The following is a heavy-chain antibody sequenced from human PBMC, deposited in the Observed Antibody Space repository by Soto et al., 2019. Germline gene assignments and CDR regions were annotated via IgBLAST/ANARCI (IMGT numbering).Heavy chain of an antibody. D-gene: IGHD3-16*02. J-gene: IGHJ3*02. CDR2: IYYSGST. V-gene: IGHV4-59*01. CDR1: GGSISSYY. CDR3: ARVYDYIWGSYRYDAFDI. Sequence: SETLSLTCTVSGGSISSYYWSWIRQPPGKGLEWIGYIYYSGSTNYNPSIKSRVTISVDTSKNQFSLKLSSVTAADTALFYCARVYDYIWGSYRYDAFDIWGQGTMVTVSS.